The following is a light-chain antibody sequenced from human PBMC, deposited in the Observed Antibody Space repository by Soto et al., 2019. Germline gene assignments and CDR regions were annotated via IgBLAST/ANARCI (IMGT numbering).Light chain of an antibody. CDR3: QQYNNWPRT. CDR2: DAS. Sequence: EIVMTQSPATLSVSPGERATLSCRASQSVSSNLAWYQQKPGQAPRLLIYDASTRATGISARFSGSGSGTEFTLTISSLQSEDFALYYCQQYNNWPRTFGQGTKVEIK. V-gene: IGKV3-15*01. CDR1: QSVSSN. J-gene: IGKJ1*01.